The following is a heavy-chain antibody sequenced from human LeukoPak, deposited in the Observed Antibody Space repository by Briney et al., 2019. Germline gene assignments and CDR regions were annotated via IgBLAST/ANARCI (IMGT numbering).Heavy chain of an antibody. CDR2: IYSGGST. J-gene: IGHJ4*02. CDR1: GFTVSSNY. CDR3: ARDSSSVSGGY. D-gene: IGHD6-6*01. Sequence: GGSLRLSCAASGFTVSSNYMSWVRQAPGKGLEWVSVIYSGGSTYYADSVKGRFTISRDNSKNTLYLQMNSLRAEDTAVYYCARDSSSVSGGYWGQGTLVTASS. V-gene: IGHV3-66*01.